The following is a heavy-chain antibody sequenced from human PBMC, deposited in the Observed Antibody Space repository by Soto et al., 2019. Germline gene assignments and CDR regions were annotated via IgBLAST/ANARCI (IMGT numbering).Heavy chain of an antibody. Sequence: GESLKISCKGCGYSFTSYWIGWVRQMPGKGLEWMGIIYTGDSDTRYSPSFQGQVTISADKSISTAYLQWIRLKASDTAMYYCARQSCAVTMVGAFDIRAQGTMVPVSS. CDR1: GYSFTSYW. V-gene: IGHV5-51*01. D-gene: IGHD2-15*01. CDR2: IYTGDSDT. J-gene: IGHJ3*02. CDR3: ARQSCAVTMVGAFDI.